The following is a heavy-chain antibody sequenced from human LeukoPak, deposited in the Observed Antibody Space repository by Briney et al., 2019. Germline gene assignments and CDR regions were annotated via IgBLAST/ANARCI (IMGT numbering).Heavy chain of an antibody. CDR2: IYYSGSI. D-gene: IGHD5-12*01. CDR3: ARLGEATVTTIKYWYFDL. Sequence: SETLSLTRTVSGGSISPYYWSWLRQPPGKGLEYIGYIYYSGSINYNPSLKSRVTISVDTSKSQFSLNLSSVTAADTAVYYCARLGEATVTTIKYWYFDLWGRGTLVTVCS. CDR1: GGSISPYY. J-gene: IGHJ2*01. V-gene: IGHV4-59*08.